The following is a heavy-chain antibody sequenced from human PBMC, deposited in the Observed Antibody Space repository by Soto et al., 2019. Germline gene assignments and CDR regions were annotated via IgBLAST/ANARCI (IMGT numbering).Heavy chain of an antibody. CDR3: ASKFGELLADAFDI. CDR1: NASISSRKW. J-gene: IGHJ3*02. V-gene: IGHV4-4*02. CDR2: IYHSGSI. D-gene: IGHD3-10*01. Sequence: QGHLQESGPGLVKPSGTLSLTCTVSNASISSRKWWTWVRQTPGKGLEWIGEIYHSGSINHNPSLKSRVTMSVVKSKNQFSLKMTSVTAADTGVYYCASKFGELLADAFDIWGQGTVVTVSS.